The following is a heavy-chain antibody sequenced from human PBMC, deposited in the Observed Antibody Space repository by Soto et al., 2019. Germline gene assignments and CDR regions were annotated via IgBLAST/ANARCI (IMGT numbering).Heavy chain of an antibody. J-gene: IGHJ6*02. D-gene: IGHD2-2*01. CDR3: ARAYSTIYYYYGMDV. CDR2: IVPLFATP. CDR1: GGTFSSYV. V-gene: IGHV1-69*13. Sequence: SVKVSCKASGGTFSSYVISWVRQAPGQGLEWMGGIVPLFATPNYAQNFQGRVTITADEPTSTAYMELSSLRSEDTAVYYCARAYSTIYYYYGMDVWGQGTTVTVSS.